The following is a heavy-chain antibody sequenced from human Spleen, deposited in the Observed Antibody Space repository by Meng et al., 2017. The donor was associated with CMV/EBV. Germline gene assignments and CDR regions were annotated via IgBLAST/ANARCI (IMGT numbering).Heavy chain of an antibody. D-gene: IGHD2-2*01. CDR1: YNFTSYY. Sequence: YNFTSYYIHWVRQAPGQGLEWMGIINPSGGSTNYAQKFQGRVSMTMDTSTSTVYMELSSLRSEDTAVYYCARGLAVVPAALRPFDYWGQGTLVTVSS. CDR3: ARGLAVVPAALRPFDY. J-gene: IGHJ4*02. V-gene: IGHV1-46*01. CDR2: INPSGGST.